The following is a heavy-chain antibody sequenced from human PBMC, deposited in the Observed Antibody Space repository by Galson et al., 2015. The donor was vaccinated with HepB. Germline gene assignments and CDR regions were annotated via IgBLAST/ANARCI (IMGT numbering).Heavy chain of an antibody. D-gene: IGHD6-19*01. J-gene: IGHJ4*02. CDR3: AREYSSGPFDHLDH. V-gene: IGHV3-30-3*01. CDR1: GFTFSGYA. CDR2: ISYDGSNK. Sequence: SLRLSCAASGFTFSGYAIYWVRQAPGKGLEWVAVISYDGSNKYYADSVKGRFTISRDNSKNTLYLQMNSLRAEDTAVYYCAREYSSGPFDHLDHWGQGTLVTVSS.